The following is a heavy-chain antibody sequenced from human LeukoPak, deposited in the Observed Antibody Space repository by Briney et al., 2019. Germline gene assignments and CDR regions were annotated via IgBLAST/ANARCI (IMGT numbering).Heavy chain of an antibody. Sequence: GGSLRLSCAASGFTFSSYSMNWVRQAPGKVLEWVSSISSSSSYIYYADSVKGRFTISRDNAKNSLYLRMNSLRAEDTAVYYCARDMITFGGAIFDYWGQGTLVTVSS. V-gene: IGHV3-21*01. CDR2: ISSSSSYI. J-gene: IGHJ4*02. CDR1: GFTFSSYS. CDR3: ARDMITFGGAIFDY. D-gene: IGHD3-16*01.